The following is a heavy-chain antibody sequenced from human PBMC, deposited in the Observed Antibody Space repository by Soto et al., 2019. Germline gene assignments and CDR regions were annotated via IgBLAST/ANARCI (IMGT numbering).Heavy chain of an antibody. CDR3: AKPNYYDGRPAEYFQH. D-gene: IGHD3-22*01. CDR1: GFTFSNAW. CDR2: IKSKTDGGTT. Sequence: PGGSLRLSCAASGFTFSNAWINWVRQAPGKGLEWVGRIKSKTDGGTTDFAAPVKGRFAISRDNSKNTLYLQMNSLRAEDTAVYYCAKPNYYDGRPAEYFQHWGQGTLVTVSS. J-gene: IGHJ1*01. V-gene: IGHV3-15*07.